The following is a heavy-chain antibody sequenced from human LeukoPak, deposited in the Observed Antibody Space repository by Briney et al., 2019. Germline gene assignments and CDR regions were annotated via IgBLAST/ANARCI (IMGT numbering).Heavy chain of an antibody. D-gene: IGHD3-22*01. CDR2: VDPEDGET. Sequence: ASVKVSCKVSGYTFTDYYMHWVQQAPGKGLESMGLVDPEDGETIYAEKFQGRVTITADTSTDTAYMELSSLRSEDTAVYYCATSSMIVVVPPHYWGQGTLVTVSS. CDR3: ATSSMIVVVPPHY. CDR1: GYTFTDYY. V-gene: IGHV1-69-2*01. J-gene: IGHJ4*02.